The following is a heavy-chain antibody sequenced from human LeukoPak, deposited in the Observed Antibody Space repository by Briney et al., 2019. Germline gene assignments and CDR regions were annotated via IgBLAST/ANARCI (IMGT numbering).Heavy chain of an antibody. CDR1: GGTFSSYA. CDR2: IIPILGIA. D-gene: IGHD6-19*01. CDR3: ARGIAVDNPDLYYGMDV. Sequence: SVKVSCTASGGTFSSYAISWVRQAPGQGLEWMGRIIPILGIANYAQKFQGRVTITADKSTSTAYMELSSLRSEDTAVYYCARGIAVDNPDLYYGMDVCGQGTTVTVSS. V-gene: IGHV1-69*04. J-gene: IGHJ6*02.